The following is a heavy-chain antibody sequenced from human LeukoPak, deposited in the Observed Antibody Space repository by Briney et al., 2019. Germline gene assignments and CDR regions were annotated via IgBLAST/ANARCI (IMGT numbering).Heavy chain of an antibody. Sequence: PGGSLRPSCAASGFSSSDQYMDWVRQAPGKGLEWVGRTTDKAHSYTAQYATSVKGRFTISRDESENSLYLQMNAVKTEDTAVYYCVIRSFAAFTLWGQGTMVTVSS. CDR2: TTDKAHSYTA. J-gene: IGHJ3*01. D-gene: IGHD3-3*01. CDR1: GFSSSDQY. CDR3: VIRSFAAFTL. V-gene: IGHV3-72*01.